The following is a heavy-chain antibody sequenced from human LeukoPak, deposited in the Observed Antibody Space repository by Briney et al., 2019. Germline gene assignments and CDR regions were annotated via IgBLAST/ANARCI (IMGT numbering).Heavy chain of an antibody. CDR2: IKQDGSEK. V-gene: IGHV3-7*01. Sequence: GGSLRLSCAASGFTFSNYWMTWVRQAPGKGLEWVANIKQDGSEKSYVDSVKGRFAISRDNAKNSLYLQMNSLRAEDTAVYYCAREWWALDYWGQGTLVTVSS. CDR3: AREWWALDY. CDR1: GFTFSNYW. J-gene: IGHJ4*02. D-gene: IGHD2-15*01.